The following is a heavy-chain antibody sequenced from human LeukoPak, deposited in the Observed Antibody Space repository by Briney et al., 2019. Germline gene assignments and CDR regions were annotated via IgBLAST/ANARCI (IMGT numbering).Heavy chain of an antibody. CDR1: GFTFDDYA. J-gene: IGHJ4*02. CDR2: ISWNSGSI. V-gene: IGHV3-9*01. D-gene: IGHD4-17*01. Sequence: SGGSLRLSCAASGFTFDDYAMHWVRQAPGKGLEWVSGISWNSGSIGYADSVKGRFTISRDNAKNSLYLQMNSLRAEDTALYYCAKARSNYGDYEYYFDYWGQGTLVTVSS. CDR3: AKARSNYGDYEYYFDY.